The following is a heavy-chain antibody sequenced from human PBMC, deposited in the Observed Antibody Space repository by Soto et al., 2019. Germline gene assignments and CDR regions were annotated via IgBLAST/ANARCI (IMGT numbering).Heavy chain of an antibody. J-gene: IGHJ4*02. CDR1: GFTFSSYS. CDR2: ISSSSSYI. CDR3: ARDLHSHPFDY. Sequence: GGSLRLSCAASGFTFSSYSRNWVRQAPGKGLEWVSSISSSSSYIYYADSVKGRFTISRDNAKNSLYLQMNSLRAEDTAVYYYARDLHSHPFDYWGQGTLVTVSS. V-gene: IGHV3-21*01.